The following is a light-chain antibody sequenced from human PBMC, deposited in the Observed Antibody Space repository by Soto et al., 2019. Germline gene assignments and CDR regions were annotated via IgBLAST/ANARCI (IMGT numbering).Light chain of an antibody. CDR2: SNN. CDR3: AAWDDCLNGVV. V-gene: IGLV1-44*01. Sequence: QSVLTQPPSASGTPGQRVTISCSGSSSNIGSNTVNWYQQLPGTAPKLLIYSNNQRRSGVPDRFSGSKSGTSASLAISGLQSEDEADYYCAAWDDCLNGVVFGGGTKLTVL. CDR1: SSNIGSNT. J-gene: IGLJ2*01.